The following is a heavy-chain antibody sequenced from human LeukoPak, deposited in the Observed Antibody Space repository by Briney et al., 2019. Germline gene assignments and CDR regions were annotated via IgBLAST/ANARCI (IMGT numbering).Heavy chain of an antibody. CDR2: IYTSGST. CDR1: GGSISSGSYY. V-gene: IGHV4-61*02. Sequence: RASQTLSLTCTVSGGSISSGSYYWSWIRQPAGKGLEWIGRIYTSGSTNYNPSLKSRVTISVDTSKNQFSLKLSSVTAADTAVYYCARDGYPEVGRYYYYYYMDVWGKGTTVTVSS. CDR3: ARDGYPEVGRYYYYYYMDV. D-gene: IGHD5-18*01. J-gene: IGHJ6*03.